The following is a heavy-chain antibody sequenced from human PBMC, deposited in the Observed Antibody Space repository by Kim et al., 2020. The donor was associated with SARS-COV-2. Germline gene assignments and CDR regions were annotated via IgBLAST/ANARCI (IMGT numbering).Heavy chain of an antibody. Sequence: GGSLRLSCAASGFTFSSYGMHWVRQAPGKGLEWVAVIWYDGSNKYYADSVKGRFTISRDNSKNTLYLQMNSLRAEDTAVYYCARGEKGVVVAPDYWGQGTLVTVSS. CDR3: ARGEKGVVVAPDY. CDR1: GFTFSSYG. D-gene: IGHD2-15*01. J-gene: IGHJ4*02. CDR2: IWYDGSNK. V-gene: IGHV3-33*01.